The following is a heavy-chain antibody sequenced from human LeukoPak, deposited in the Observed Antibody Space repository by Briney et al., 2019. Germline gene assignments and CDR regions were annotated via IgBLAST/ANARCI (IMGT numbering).Heavy chain of an antibody. CDR3: AKGHYVDIVATIPYYFDY. CDR1: GFTFSSYG. J-gene: IGHJ4*02. D-gene: IGHD5-12*01. V-gene: IGHV3-30*18. CDR2: ISYDGSNK. Sequence: GGSLRLSCAASGFTFSSYGMHWVRQAPGKGLEWVAVISYDGSNKYYADSVKGRFTISRDNSKNTLYLQMNSLRAEDTAVYYCAKGHYVDIVATIPYYFDYWGQGTLVTVSS.